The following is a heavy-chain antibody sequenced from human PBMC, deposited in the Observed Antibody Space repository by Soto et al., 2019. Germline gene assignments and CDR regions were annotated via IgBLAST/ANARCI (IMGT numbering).Heavy chain of an antibody. V-gene: IGHV5-51*01. CDR1: GYSFTSYW. CDR3: ARLRGRYYYYYGMDV. CDR2: IYPGDSDT. J-gene: IGHJ6*02. Sequence: GESLKISCKGSGYSFTSYWIGWVRQMPGKGLEWMGIIYPGDSDTRYSPSFQGQVTISADKSISTAYPQWSSLKASDTAMYYCARLRGRYYYYYGMDVWGQGTTVTVSS.